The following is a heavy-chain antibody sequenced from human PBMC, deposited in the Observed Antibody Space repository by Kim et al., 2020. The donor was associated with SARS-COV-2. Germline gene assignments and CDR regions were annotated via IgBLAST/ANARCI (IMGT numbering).Heavy chain of an antibody. CDR2: ISGSGGST. CDR3: AKDLERTGYYMGFVVY. CDR1: GFTFSSYA. D-gene: IGHD3-9*01. Sequence: GGSLRLSCAASGFTFSSYAMSWVRQAPGKGLEWVSAISGSGGSTYYADSVKGRFTISRDNSKNTLYLQMSSLRAEDTAVYYCAKDLERTGYYMGFVVYWGQGTLVTVSS. V-gene: IGHV3-23*01. J-gene: IGHJ4*02.